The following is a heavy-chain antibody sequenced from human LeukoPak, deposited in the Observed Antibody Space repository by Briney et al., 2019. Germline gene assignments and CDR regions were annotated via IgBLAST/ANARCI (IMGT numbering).Heavy chain of an antibody. CDR3: AKDPRGPVVNAGWFDP. D-gene: IGHD2-21*01. V-gene: IGHV3-23*01. CDR1: GLTFSSYA. CDR2: ISGSGGST. Sequence: PGGSLRLSCAASGLTFSSYAMSWVRQAPGKGLEWVSAISGSGGSTYYADSVKGRFTISRDNSKNTLYLQMNSLRAEDTAVYYCAKDPRGPVVNAGWFDPWGQGTLVTVSS. J-gene: IGHJ5*02.